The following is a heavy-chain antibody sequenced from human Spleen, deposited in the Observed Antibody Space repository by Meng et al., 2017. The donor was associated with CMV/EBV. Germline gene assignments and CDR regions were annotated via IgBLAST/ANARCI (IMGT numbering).Heavy chain of an antibody. CDR3: ARAPDSITIFGVVDYGMDV. J-gene: IGHJ6*02. D-gene: IGHD3-3*01. CDR1: FSSYA. Sequence: FSSYAISWVRQAPGQGLEWMGGIIPILGIANYAQKFQGRVTITADKSTSTAYMELSSLRSEDTAVYYCARAPDSITIFGVVDYGMDVWGQGTMVTVSS. CDR2: IIPILGIA. V-gene: IGHV1-69*10.